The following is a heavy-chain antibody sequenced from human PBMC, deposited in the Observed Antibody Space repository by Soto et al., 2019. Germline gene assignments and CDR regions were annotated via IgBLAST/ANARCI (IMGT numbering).Heavy chain of an antibody. CDR3: ATVSPSGGPAFAY. J-gene: IGHJ4*02. CDR2: FDPEEGET. V-gene: IGHV1-24*01. Sequence: QVQLVQSGAEVKKPGASVKVSCKVSGYTRTELSMHWVRQAPGKRLEWMGGFDPEEGETIYAQKFQGRVTMTEDTSTDTAYMELSSLISEDTAVYYCATVSPSGGPAFAYWGQEILVTVSS. CDR1: GYTRTELS. D-gene: IGHD1-26*01.